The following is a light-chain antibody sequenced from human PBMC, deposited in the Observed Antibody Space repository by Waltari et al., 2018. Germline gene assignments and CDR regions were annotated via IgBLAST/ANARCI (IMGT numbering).Light chain of an antibody. CDR3: QQYNNWPPGRT. Sequence: EILLTPSPATLSVSPGERATLSCRASQSVNSNLAWYQQKPGQAPRLLIYGASTRATGVPARFSGSGSGTDFTLTISSLQSEDFAVYYCQQYNNWPPGRTFGQGTKVEI. J-gene: IGKJ1*01. CDR1: QSVNSN. CDR2: GAS. V-gene: IGKV3-15*01.